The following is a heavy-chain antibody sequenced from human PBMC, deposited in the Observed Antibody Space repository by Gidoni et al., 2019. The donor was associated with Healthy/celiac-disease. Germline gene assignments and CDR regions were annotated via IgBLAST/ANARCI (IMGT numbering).Heavy chain of an antibody. J-gene: IGHJ2*01. CDR1: GFTFSSYD. V-gene: IGHV3-13*05. D-gene: IGHD3-16*01. Sequence: EVQLVESGGGLVQPGGSVRLSCAASGFTFSSYDMHWVRQATGKGLECVSAIGTAGDPYYPGSVKGRFTISRENAKNSLYLQMNSLRAGDTAVYYCARAAVSGNWYFDLWGRGTLVTVSS. CDR2: IGTAGDP. CDR3: ARAAVSGNWYFDL.